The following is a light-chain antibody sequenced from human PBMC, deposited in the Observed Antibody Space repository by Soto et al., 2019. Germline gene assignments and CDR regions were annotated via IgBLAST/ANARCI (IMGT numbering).Light chain of an antibody. Sequence: QSALTQPASVSGSPGQSITISCTGTSSDIGNYDYVSWSQQHPGKAPKLLISEVSNRPSGVSYRFAGSKSGTTASLTISGLQAEDEADYYCSSYTRTSSYVFGGGTKVTVL. CDR2: EVS. CDR3: SSYTRTSSYV. CDR1: SSDIGNYDY. V-gene: IGLV2-14*01. J-gene: IGLJ1*01.